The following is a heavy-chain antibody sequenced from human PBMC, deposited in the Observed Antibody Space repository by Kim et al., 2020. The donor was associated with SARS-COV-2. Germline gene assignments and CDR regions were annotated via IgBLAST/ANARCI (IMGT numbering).Heavy chain of an antibody. CDR2: IKSEGTGI. Sequence: GGSLRLSCVDSGFTVTTYWMHWVRQAPGKGLEWVSRIKSEGTGITYADSVKGRFTISRDNANNTLYLQMDNLRDDDTAVYYCASDTVLYGLDVWGQGTMVTVSS. V-gene: IGHV3-74*03. CDR1: GFTVTTYW. CDR3: ASDTVLYGLDV. D-gene: IGHD4-4*01. J-gene: IGHJ6*02.